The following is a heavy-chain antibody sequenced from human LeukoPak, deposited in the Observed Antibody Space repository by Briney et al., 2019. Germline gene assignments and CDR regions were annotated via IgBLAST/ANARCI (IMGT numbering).Heavy chain of an antibody. V-gene: IGHV3-30*02. D-gene: IGHD6-19*01. CDR2: IRYDGSDK. CDR1: GFTFSSYG. CDR3: VKHLGSGWFHRLYYFDY. Sequence: PGGSLRLSCAASGFTFSSYGMHWVRQAPGKGLKWVAFIRYDGSDKYHEDYVKGRFTISTDNSKNTLYLQMNSLRAEDTAVYYCVKHLGSGWFHRLYYFDYWGQGTLVTVSS. J-gene: IGHJ4*02.